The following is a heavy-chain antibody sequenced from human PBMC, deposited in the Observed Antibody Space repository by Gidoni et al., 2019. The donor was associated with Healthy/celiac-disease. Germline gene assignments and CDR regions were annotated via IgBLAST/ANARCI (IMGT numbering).Heavy chain of an antibody. Sequence: GLEWIGEINHSGSTNYNPSLKTRVTISVDTSKNQFSLKLSSVTAADTAVYYCARAQTSSITMVRGGTIDYWGQGTLVTVSS. CDR2: INHSGST. V-gene: IGHV4-34*01. CDR3: ARAQTSSITMVRGGTIDY. D-gene: IGHD3-10*01. J-gene: IGHJ4*02.